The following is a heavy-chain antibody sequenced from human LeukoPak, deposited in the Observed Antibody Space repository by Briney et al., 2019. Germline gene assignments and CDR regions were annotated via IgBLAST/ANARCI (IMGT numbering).Heavy chain of an antibody. V-gene: IGHV3-7*01. CDR1: GFTFKNYR. D-gene: IGHD1-26*01. Sequence: GGSLRLSCTASGFTFKNYRMTWVRQAPGKGLEWVASMKDDGNEVQYVDSVKGRFTISRDNAKNSLYLQMNNLRAEDTAVYYCARNRATNDYWGQGTLVTVSS. J-gene: IGHJ4*02. CDR2: MKDDGNEV. CDR3: ARNRATNDY.